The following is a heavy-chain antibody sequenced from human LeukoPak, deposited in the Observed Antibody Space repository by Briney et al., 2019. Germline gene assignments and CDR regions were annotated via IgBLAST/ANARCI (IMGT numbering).Heavy chain of an antibody. Sequence: PGGSLRLSCAASEFTFTKYWMNWVRQAPGKGLEWVANINQDGSAKNYVDSVKGRFTISRDDAKNTVYLQMNSLRVDDTAVYYCATVFDFWGQGTLVTVSS. J-gene: IGHJ5*01. V-gene: IGHV3-7*01. CDR2: INQDGSAK. CDR1: EFTFTKYW. CDR3: ATVFDF.